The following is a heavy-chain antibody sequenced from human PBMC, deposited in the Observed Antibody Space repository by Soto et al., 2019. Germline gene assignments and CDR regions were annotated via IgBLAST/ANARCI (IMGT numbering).Heavy chain of an antibody. D-gene: IGHD6-19*01. CDR2: ISAYNGNT. CDR1: GYTFTSYG. Sequence: ASVKVSCKASGYTFTSYGISWVRQAPGQGLEWMGWISAYNGNTIYAQKFQGRVTMTEDTSTDTAYMDLSSLRSDDTAVYYCARAIAVAGTFSWFDPWGQGTLVTVSS. J-gene: IGHJ5*02. V-gene: IGHV1-18*04. CDR3: ARAIAVAGTFSWFDP.